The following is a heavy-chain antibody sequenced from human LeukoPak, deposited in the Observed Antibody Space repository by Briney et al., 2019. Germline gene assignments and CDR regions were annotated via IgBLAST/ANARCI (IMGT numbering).Heavy chain of an antibody. J-gene: IGHJ4*02. V-gene: IGHV4-59*01. D-gene: IGHD3-16*01. CDR1: GGSISGYY. Sequence: PSETLSLTCTVSGGSISGYYWSWIRQLPGKGLEWIGYIYYSGTTNYKPSLRSRVSMLVDKSKNQFSLKLTSVTAADTAVYYCARGGLYKFDYWGQGTLVTVSS. CDR3: ARGGLYKFDY. CDR2: IYYSGTT.